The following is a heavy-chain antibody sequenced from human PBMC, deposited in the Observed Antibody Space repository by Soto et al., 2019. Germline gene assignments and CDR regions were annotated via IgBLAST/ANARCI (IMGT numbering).Heavy chain of an antibody. J-gene: IGHJ4*02. CDR1: GGTFSSSA. CDR2: IIPIFGTA. CDR3: ARDGTLFDSSGYYYLY. D-gene: IGHD3-22*01. V-gene: IGHV1-69*13. Sequence: SVKVSCKTSGGTFSSSAISWVRQAPGQGLEWMGGIIPIFGTANYAQKFQGRVTITADESTRTAYMELSSLRSEDTAAYYCARDGTLFDSSGYYYLYWGQGTLVTVSS.